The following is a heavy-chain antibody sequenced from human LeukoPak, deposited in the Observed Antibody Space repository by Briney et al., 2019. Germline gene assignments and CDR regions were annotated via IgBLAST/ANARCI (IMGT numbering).Heavy chain of an antibody. D-gene: IGHD6-13*01. Sequence: PGGSLRLSCAASGFTFSSYSMNWVRQAPGKGLEGVSSISSSSSYIYYADSVKGRFTISRDNAKNSLYLQMNSLRAEDTAVYYCAREIRGSSWYVDYWGQGTLVTVSS. CDR3: AREIRGSSWYVDY. CDR1: GFTFSSYS. CDR2: ISSSSSYI. J-gene: IGHJ4*02. V-gene: IGHV3-21*01.